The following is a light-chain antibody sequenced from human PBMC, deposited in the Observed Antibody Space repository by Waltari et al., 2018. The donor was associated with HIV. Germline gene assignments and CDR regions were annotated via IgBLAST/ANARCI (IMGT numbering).Light chain of an antibody. J-gene: IGLJ2*01. V-gene: IGLV1-51*01. CDR2: DNH. Sequence: QSVLTQPPSVSAAPGQMVTIYCYGRRSNIGNNYVAWYQQLPGTAPKLLIYDNHKRPSGIPDRFSGSKSGTSATLGITGLQTGDEADYYCGAWDSSLSAVVFGGGTKLIVL. CDR1: RSNIGNNY. CDR3: GAWDSSLSAVV.